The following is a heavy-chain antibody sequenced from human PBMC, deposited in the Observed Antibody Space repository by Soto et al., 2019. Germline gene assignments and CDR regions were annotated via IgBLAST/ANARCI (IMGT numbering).Heavy chain of an antibody. Sequence: GGSLRLSCAASGFTFSSYGMHWVRQAPGKGLEWVAVISYDGSNKYYADSVKGRFTISRDNSKNTLYLQMNSLRAEDTAVYYCLTTVVTPAFDYWGQGTLVTVS. CDR3: LTTVVTPAFDY. V-gene: IGHV3-30*03. J-gene: IGHJ4*02. CDR2: ISYDGSNK. CDR1: GFTFSSYG. D-gene: IGHD4-17*01.